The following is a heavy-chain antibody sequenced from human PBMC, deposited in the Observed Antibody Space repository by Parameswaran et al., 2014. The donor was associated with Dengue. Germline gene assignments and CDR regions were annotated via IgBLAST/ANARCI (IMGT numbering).Heavy chain of an antibody. D-gene: IGHD6-6*01. J-gene: IGHJ4*02. V-gene: IGHV4-34*01. CDR2: INHSGST. Sequence: WIRQPPGKGLEWIGEINHSGSTNYNPSLKSRVTISVDTSKNQFSLNLRSVTAADTAVYYCARMQYSSSSVGGYWGQGTLVTVSS. CDR3: ARMQYSSSSVGGY.